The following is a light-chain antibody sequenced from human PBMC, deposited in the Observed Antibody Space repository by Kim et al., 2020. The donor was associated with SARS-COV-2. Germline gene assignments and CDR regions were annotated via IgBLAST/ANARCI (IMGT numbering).Light chain of an antibody. CDR2: DVS. CDR1: PYNGHS. V-gene: IGKV1-33*01. Sequence: TITCQAGPYNGHSLNWFQQKPGQAPRLLMYDVSNLGAGVPSRFTGGGSGTHFTLTISGLQPGDVATYYCQQYNSLPITFGHGTRLEIK. CDR3: QQYNSLPIT. J-gene: IGKJ5*01.